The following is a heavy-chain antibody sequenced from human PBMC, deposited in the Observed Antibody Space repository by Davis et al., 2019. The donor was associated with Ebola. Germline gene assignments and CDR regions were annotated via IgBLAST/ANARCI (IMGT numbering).Heavy chain of an antibody. Sequence: SETLSLTCAVSGGSVSGYYSSWIRQYPGKGLEWIGYVYSSGRTNSNPPLSSRVTISLDTSKHQFSLQLSSVTAADTAVYYCARGMVVIAKDAFDIWGQGTMVTVSS. CDR3: ARGMVVIAKDAFDI. CDR1: GGSVSGYY. D-gene: IGHD2-21*01. V-gene: IGHV4-59*02. CDR2: VYSSGRT. J-gene: IGHJ3*02.